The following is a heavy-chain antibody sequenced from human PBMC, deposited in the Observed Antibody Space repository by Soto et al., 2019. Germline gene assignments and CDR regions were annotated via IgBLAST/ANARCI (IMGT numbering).Heavy chain of an antibody. Sequence: SETLSLTCAVYGGSFSAYYWTWIRQPPGKGLEWIGEINHSGSTNYNPSLKSRVTISVDTSKNQFSLKLTSVTAADTAMYYCARSNWFDPWGHGTLVTV. CDR2: INHSGST. CDR3: ARSNWFDP. CDR1: GGSFSAYY. J-gene: IGHJ5*02. V-gene: IGHV4-34*01.